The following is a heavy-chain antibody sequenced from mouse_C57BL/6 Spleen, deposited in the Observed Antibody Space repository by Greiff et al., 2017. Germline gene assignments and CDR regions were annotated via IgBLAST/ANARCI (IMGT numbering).Heavy chain of an antibody. J-gene: IGHJ1*03. CDR2: IRSKSNNYAT. V-gene: IGHV10-1*01. Sequence: DVKLVESGGGLVQPKGSLKLSCAASGFSFNTYAMNWVRQAPGKGLEWVARIRSKSNNYATYYADSVKDRFTISRDDSESMLYLQMNNLKTEDTAMYYCVRHYYGYEDWYFDVWGTGTTVTVSS. D-gene: IGHD2-2*01. CDR3: VRHYYGYEDWYFDV. CDR1: GFSFNTYA.